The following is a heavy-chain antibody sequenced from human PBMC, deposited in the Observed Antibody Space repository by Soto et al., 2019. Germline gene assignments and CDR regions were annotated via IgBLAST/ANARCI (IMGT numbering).Heavy chain of an antibody. Sequence: QITLKESGPTLVKPTQTLTLTCTFSGFSLSTSGVAVGWIRQPPGKALEWLALIYWDDDKRYSPSLNSSLTITKDTSKNQVVLTMTNMDPVDTATYYCAHRGLDSSGYLNWFDPWGQGTLVTVSS. CDR2: IYWDDDK. CDR3: AHRGLDSSGYLNWFDP. D-gene: IGHD3-22*01. V-gene: IGHV2-5*02. CDR1: GFSLSTSGVA. J-gene: IGHJ5*02.